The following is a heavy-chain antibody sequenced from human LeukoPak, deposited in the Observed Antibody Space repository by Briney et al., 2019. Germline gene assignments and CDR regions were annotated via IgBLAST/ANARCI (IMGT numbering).Heavy chain of an antibody. J-gene: IGHJ4*02. CDR3: ARSSWPYFDY. CDR1: GFTFSRYW. Sequence: GGSLRLSCAASGFTFSRYWMSWVRQAPGKRLEWVANIKEDGSEKYYVDSVKGRFTISRDNAKNSLYLQMNSLRAEDTAVYYCARSSWPYFDYWGQGTLVTVSS. D-gene: IGHD6-13*01. V-gene: IGHV3-7*03. CDR2: IKEDGSEK.